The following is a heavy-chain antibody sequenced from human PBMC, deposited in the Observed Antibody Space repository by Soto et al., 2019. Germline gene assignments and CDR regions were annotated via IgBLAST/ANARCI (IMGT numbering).Heavy chain of an antibody. CDR2: ISYDGSNK. CDR3: AKGGYYDSSGYYYFDY. V-gene: IGHV3-30*18. D-gene: IGHD3-22*01. J-gene: IGHJ4*02. CDR1: GFTFSSYG. Sequence: GGSLRLSCAASGFTFSSYGMHWVRQAPGKGLEWVAVISYDGSNKYYADSVKGRFTISRDNSKNTLYLQMNSLRAEDTAVYYCAKGGYYDSSGYYYFDYWGQGTLVTVSS.